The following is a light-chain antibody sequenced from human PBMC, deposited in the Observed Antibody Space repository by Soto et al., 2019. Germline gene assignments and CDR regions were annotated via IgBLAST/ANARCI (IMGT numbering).Light chain of an antibody. Sequence: QSALTQPASVSGSPGQSITISCTGTSSDIGNYNYVSWYQQHPGKAPKLMIYDVSNRPSGVSNRFSGSKSGNTASLTISGLQAEDEADYYCSSYTSSGPVFGGGTKLTV. CDR1: SSDIGNYNY. CDR3: SSYTSSGPV. CDR2: DVS. J-gene: IGLJ2*01. V-gene: IGLV2-14*01.